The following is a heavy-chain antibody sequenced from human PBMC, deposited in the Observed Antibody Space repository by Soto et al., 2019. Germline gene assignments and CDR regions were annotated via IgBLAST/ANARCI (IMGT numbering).Heavy chain of an antibody. D-gene: IGHD5-12*01. CDR2: ISYDGSNK. J-gene: IGHJ6*02. CDR3: AKQVATSALTYYYYYGMDV. CDR1: GFTFSSYG. Sequence: PGGSLRLSCAASGFTFSSYGMHWVRQAPGKGLEWVAVISYDGSNKYYADSVKGRFTISRDNSKNTLYLQMNSLRAEDTAVYYCAKQVATSALTYYYYYGMDVWGQGTTVTFSS. V-gene: IGHV3-30*18.